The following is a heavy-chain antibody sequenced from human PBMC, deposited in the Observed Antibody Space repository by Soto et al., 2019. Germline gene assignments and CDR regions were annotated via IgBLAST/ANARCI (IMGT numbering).Heavy chain of an antibody. V-gene: IGHV3-30*03. CDR2: ISSDGSNR. CDR1: GFTFRIYD. J-gene: IGHJ3*02. D-gene: IGHD1-26*01. CDR3: AMIHSGSFAFDI. Sequence: QVQLVASGGGVVQPGRSLRLSCIGSGFTFRIYDIYGVRQAPGKGLEWVAFISSDGSNRYYVDSVKGRFTISRDNSKNTLSLQMNNLRPQETAMYYCAMIHSGSFAFDIWGRGTMVTVSS.